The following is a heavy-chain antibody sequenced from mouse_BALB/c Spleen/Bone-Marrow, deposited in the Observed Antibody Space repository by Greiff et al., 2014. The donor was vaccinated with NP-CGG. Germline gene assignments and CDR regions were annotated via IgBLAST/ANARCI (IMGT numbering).Heavy chain of an antibody. D-gene: IGHD4-1*01. CDR1: GYTFTSYW. J-gene: IGHJ3*01. Sequence: VQLQQSGAELVKPGASVKLSCKASGYTFTSYWMRWVKQRPGQGLEWIGEINPSNGRTNYNEKFKSKATLTVDKSSSTAYMQLSSLTSEDSAVHFCAGSELTGTTYWGQGTLVTVSP. CDR2: INPSNGRT. CDR3: AGSELTGTTY. V-gene: IGHV1S81*02.